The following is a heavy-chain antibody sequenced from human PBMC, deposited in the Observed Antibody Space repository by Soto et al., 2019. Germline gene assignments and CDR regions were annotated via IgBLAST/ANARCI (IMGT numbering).Heavy chain of an antibody. Sequence: SGPTLVNPTQTLTLTCTLSGVSLSTSAVGVGWIRQPPGKALEWLALIYWDDDKRYRPSLESRLNITQDTSKNQVVLRLANVDPADTGTFFCAHRHREGGGGGYYPHKFDYWGQGALAT. V-gene: IGHV2-5*02. J-gene: IGHJ4*02. CDR3: AHRHREGGGGGYYPHKFDY. D-gene: IGHD2-21*01. CDR2: IYWDDDK. CDR1: GVSLSTSAVG.